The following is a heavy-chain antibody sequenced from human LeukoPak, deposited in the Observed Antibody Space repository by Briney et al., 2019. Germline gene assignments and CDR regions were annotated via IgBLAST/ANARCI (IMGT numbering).Heavy chain of an antibody. CDR2: ISGSGGST. Sequence: GGSLRLSCAASGFTFSSYAMSWVRQAPGKGLEWVSGISGSGGSTNYADSVKGRFTISRDNSKNTLYLQMNSLRAEDTAVYYCARRMAASATGGRFQDWGQGSLVTVSS. CDR3: ARRMAASATGGRFQD. D-gene: IGHD6-25*01. V-gene: IGHV3-23*01. CDR1: GFTFSSYA. J-gene: IGHJ1*01.